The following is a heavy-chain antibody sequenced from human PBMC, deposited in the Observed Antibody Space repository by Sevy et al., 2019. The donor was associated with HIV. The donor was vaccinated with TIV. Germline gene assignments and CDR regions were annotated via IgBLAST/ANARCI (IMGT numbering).Heavy chain of an antibody. D-gene: IGHD2-15*01. CDR3: ARESCSGGSCYADY. J-gene: IGHJ4*02. CDR1: GFTFSSYA. Sequence: GGSLRLSCAASGFTFSSYAMHWVRQAPGKGLEWVAVISYDGSNKYYADSVKGRFTISRDNSKNTQYLQMNSLRAEDTAVYYCARESCSGGSCYADYWGQGTLVTVSS. V-gene: IGHV3-30-3*01. CDR2: ISYDGSNK.